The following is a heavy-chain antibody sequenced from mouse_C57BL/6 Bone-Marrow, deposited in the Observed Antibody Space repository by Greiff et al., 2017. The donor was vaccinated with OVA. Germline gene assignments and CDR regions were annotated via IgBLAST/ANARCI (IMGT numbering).Heavy chain of an antibody. Sequence: VKLMESGPGLVQPSQSLSITCTVSGFSLTSYGVHWVRQSPGKGLEWLGVIWRGGSTDYNAAFMSRLSITKDNSKSQVVFKMNSLQADDTAIYYCAKKGDYSNYAMDYWGQGTSVTVSS. D-gene: IGHD1-1*01. CDR2: IWRGGST. J-gene: IGHJ4*01. CDR1: GFSLTSYG. CDR3: AKKGDYSNYAMDY. V-gene: IGHV2-5*01.